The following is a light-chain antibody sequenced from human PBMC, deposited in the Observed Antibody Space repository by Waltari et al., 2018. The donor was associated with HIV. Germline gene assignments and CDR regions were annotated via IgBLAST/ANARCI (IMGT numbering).Light chain of an antibody. V-gene: IGLV1-44*01. J-gene: IGLJ2*01. CDR3: AVWGDSLNGPV. CDR1: SSNRGGNT. Sequence: QSVLTQPPSASGPPGQRVTISCSGSSSNRGGNTVNWYPPPPGTAPKLLIYSNNQRPSGVPDRFSGSKSGTSASLAISGLQSEDEADYYCAVWGDSLNGPVFGGGTKLTVL. CDR2: SNN.